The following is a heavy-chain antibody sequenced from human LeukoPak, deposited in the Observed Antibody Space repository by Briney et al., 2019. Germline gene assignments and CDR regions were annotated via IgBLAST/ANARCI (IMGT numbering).Heavy chain of an antibody. Sequence: SCKASGGTFSSYAMHWVRQAPGKGLEWVAVISYDGSNKDYADSVKGRFTISRDDSKNTLFLQMNSLRIDDTAVYYCARLKAVAGPHYYFDYWGQGTLVTVSS. CDR1: GGTFSSYA. J-gene: IGHJ4*02. CDR2: ISYDGSNK. CDR3: ARLKAVAGPHYYFDY. D-gene: IGHD6-19*01. V-gene: IGHV3-30*04.